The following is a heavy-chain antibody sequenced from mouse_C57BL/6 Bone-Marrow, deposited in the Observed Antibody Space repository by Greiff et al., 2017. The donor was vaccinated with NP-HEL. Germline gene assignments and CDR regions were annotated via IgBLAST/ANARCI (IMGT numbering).Heavy chain of an antibody. CDR2: INPSSGYT. Sequence: VQLQQSGAELAKPGASVKLSCKASGYTFTSYWMHWVNQRPGQGLEWIGYINPSSGYTKYNQKFKGKATLTADKSSSTAYMQLSSLTYEDSAVYYCARYSASTGTRAMDYWGQGTSVTVSS. CDR1: GYTFTSYW. D-gene: IGHD4-1*02. V-gene: IGHV1-7*01. CDR3: ARYSASTGTRAMDY. J-gene: IGHJ4*01.